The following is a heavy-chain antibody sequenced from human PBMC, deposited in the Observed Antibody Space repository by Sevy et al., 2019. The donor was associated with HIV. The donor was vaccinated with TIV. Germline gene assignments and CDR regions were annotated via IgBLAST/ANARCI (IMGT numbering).Heavy chain of an antibody. CDR1: GFDFSYFS. CDR2: IAGTTSHI. CDR3: VRDDSYAFDF. V-gene: IGHV3-48*01. J-gene: IGHJ4*02. D-gene: IGHD2-8*01. Sequence: GGSLRLSCAASGFDFSYFSLNWVSQAPGKGLEWIAYIAGTTSHIYYSGSVKGRVTISRDNAKNSVYLQMSSLRAEDTAIYYCVRDDSYAFDFWGQGALVTVSS.